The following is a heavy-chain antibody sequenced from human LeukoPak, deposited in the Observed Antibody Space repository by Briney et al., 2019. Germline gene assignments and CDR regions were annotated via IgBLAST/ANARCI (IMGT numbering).Heavy chain of an antibody. J-gene: IGHJ4*02. CDR1: GFTFSSYE. Sequence: PGGSLRLSCAASGFTFSSYEMHWVRQAPGRGLEWVAYINSGGASIFYADSVRGRFAISRDNAKNSLYLQMNSLRAEDTAVYYCARDVGYYDSSGYLGYWSQGTLVPVSS. V-gene: IGHV3-48*03. CDR2: INSGGASI. D-gene: IGHD3-22*01. CDR3: ARDVGYYDSSGYLGY.